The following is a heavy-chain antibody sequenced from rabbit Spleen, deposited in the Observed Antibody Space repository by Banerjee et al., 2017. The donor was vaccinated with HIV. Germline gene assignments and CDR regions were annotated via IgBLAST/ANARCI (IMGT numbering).Heavy chain of an antibody. D-gene: IGHD8-1*01. CDR1: GFSFSDNYY. CDR2: IYAGSSGNT. CDR3: ARDTGSSFSSYGMDL. Sequence: QEQLVESGGGLVQPEGSLTLTCTASGFSFSDNYYMCWVRQAPGKGLEWIACIYAGSSGNTYYASWAKGRFTISRTSSTTVTLQMTSLTVADTATYFCARDTGSSFSSYGMDLWGQGTLVTVS. V-gene: IGHV1S45*01. J-gene: IGHJ6*01.